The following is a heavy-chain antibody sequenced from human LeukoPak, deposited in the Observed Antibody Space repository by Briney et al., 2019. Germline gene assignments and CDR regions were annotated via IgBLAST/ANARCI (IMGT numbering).Heavy chain of an antibody. V-gene: IGHV3-48*03. Sequence: GGSLRLSCAASGFTFSSYEMNWVRQAPGKGLEWVSYISSGGNTIYFADSVKGRFTISRDNAKNSLYLQMNSLRAEDTAVYYCARENDVVLSVDYWGQGTLVTVSS. CDR3: ARENDVVLSVDY. CDR2: ISSGGNTI. CDR1: GFTFSSYE. D-gene: IGHD2-15*01. J-gene: IGHJ4*02.